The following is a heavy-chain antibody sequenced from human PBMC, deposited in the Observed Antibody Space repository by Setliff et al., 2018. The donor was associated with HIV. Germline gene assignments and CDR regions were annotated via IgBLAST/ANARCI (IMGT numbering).Heavy chain of an antibody. CDR2: IDHSGNI. CDR1: GGPFNDHY. J-gene: IGHJ4*02. CDR3: ARGLDYYGSGSYLPLGY. V-gene: IGHV4-34*01. Sequence: SQTLSLTCAVSGGPFNDHYWTWVRQPPGKGLEWIGEIDHSGNIKYHASLKSRVTISKDTSKNQISLKLRSVTAADTAVYYCARGLDYYGSGSYLPLGYWGQGTLVTVSS. D-gene: IGHD3-10*01.